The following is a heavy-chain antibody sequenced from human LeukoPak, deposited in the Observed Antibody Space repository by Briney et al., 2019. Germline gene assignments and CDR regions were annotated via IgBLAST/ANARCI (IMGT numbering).Heavy chain of an antibody. J-gene: IGHJ5*02. CDR2: IGTAGDT. CDR3: ARGNHDFNWFDP. D-gene: IGHD2-21*02. V-gene: IGHV3-13*04. Sequence: PGGSLRLSCAASGFTFSSYDMHWVRQAPGKGLEWVSAIGTAGDTYYPGSVKGRFTISRENAKNSLHLQMNSLRAGDTAVYYCARGNHDFNWFDPWGQGTLVTVSS. CDR1: GFTFSSYD.